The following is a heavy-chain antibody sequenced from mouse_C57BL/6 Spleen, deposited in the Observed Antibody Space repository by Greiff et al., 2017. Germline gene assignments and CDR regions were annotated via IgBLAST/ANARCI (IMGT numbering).Heavy chain of an antibody. D-gene: IGHD3-2*02. CDR1: GYAFSSSW. V-gene: IGHV1-82*01. CDR2: IYPGDGDT. CDR3: ARDSSGHYAMDY. J-gene: IGHJ4*01. Sequence: VQLQQSGPELVKPGASVKISCKASGYAFSSSWMNWVKQRPGKGLEWIGRIYPGDGDTNYNGKFKGKATLTADKSSSTAYMQLSSLTSEDSAVYFCARDSSGHYAMDYWGQGTSVTVSS.